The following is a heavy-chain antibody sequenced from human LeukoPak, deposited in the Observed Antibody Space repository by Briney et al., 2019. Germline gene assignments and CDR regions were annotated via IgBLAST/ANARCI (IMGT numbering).Heavy chain of an antibody. CDR3: ARESVYYGSGSYYRNWFDP. J-gene: IGHJ5*02. D-gene: IGHD3-10*01. Sequence: SETLSLTCTVSGYSISSGYHWGWIRQPAGKGLEWIGRIYTSGSTNYNPSLKSRVTMSVDTSKNQFSLKLSSVTAADTAVYYCARESVYYGSGSYYRNWFDPWGQGTLVTVSS. CDR2: IYTSGST. V-gene: IGHV4-4*07. CDR1: GYSISSGYH.